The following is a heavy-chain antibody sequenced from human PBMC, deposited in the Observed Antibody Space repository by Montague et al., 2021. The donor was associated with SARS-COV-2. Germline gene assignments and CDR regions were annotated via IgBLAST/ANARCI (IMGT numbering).Heavy chain of an antibody. J-gene: IGHJ5*02. D-gene: IGHD3-3*01. CDR1: GFSLSTSGVG. Sequence: PALVKPTQTLTLTCRFSGFSLSTSGVGVAWIRQPPRKALEWLAVIYWNDDKRYSPSLKNRLTVTKDTSKNEVILTMTNMDPVDTATYYCARRRSVGDVWSGYNSFDPWGQGTLVTVSS. CDR3: ARRRSVGDVWSGYNSFDP. V-gene: IGHV2-5*01. CDR2: IYWNDDK.